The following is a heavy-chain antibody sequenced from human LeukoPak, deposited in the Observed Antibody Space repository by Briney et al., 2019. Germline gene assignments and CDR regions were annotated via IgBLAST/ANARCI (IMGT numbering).Heavy chain of an antibody. Sequence: PSETLSLTCTVSGGSISSYYRSWIRQPPGKGLEWIGYIYYSGSTNYNPSLKSRVTISVDTSKNQFSLKLSSVTAADTAVYYCARLYYDYVWGSWYFDLWGRGTLVTVSS. CDR2: IYYSGST. CDR1: GGSISSYY. J-gene: IGHJ2*01. CDR3: ARLYYDYVWGSWYFDL. V-gene: IGHV4-59*01. D-gene: IGHD3-16*01.